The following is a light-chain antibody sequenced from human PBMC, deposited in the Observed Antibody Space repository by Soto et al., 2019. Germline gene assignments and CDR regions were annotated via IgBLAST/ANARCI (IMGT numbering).Light chain of an antibody. CDR2: HAS. Sequence: IQRYKSPPNLSSYIGYSFTITCLASQSISNWLAWYQQKPGTAPKLLIYHASTLESGVPSRFSGSGSGTEFTLTISSLQPEDVATYYSQHATNLLWTFCQGTNVEIK. CDR3: QHATNLLWT. J-gene: IGKJ1*01. CDR1: QSISNW. V-gene: IGKV1-5*01.